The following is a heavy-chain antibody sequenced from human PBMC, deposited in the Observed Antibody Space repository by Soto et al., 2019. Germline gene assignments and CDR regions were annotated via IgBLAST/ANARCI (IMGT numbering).Heavy chain of an antibody. J-gene: IGHJ6*02. Sequence: SETLSLTCAVYGGSFSGYYWSWIRQPPGKGLEWIGEINHSGSTNYNPSLKSRVTISVDTSKNQFSLKLSSVTAADTAVYYCARGLPLSITNDYYGMDVWGQGTTVTVSS. D-gene: IGHD3-3*01. V-gene: IGHV4-34*01. CDR2: INHSGST. CDR3: ARGLPLSITNDYYGMDV. CDR1: GGSFSGYY.